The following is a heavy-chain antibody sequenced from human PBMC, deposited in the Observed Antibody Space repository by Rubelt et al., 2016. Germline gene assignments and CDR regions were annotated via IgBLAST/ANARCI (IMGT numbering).Heavy chain of an antibody. V-gene: IGHV4-38-2*02. D-gene: IGHD4-23*01. J-gene: IGHJ4*02. CDR1: GYSISSGYF. Sequence: QVQLQESGPGLMKHSETLSLTCTESGYSISSGYFWGWIRQPPGKELEWIGRLSYSGSTYYHSSLKNRVTITLDTSENQFSLKLNSVTAADTAVYYCARGNSAEYWGQGTLVTVSS. CDR2: LSYSGST. CDR3: ARGNSAEY.